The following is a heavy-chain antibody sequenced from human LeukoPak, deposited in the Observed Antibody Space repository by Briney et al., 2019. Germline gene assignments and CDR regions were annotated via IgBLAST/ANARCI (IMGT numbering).Heavy chain of an antibody. D-gene: IGHD2-21*01. V-gene: IGHV3-21*01. J-gene: IGHJ6*03. CDR2: ITSSSTYI. CDR3: AKVAVYYYYMDV. CDR1: GFTFSSYN. Sequence: GGSLRLSCAASGFTFSSYNMNWVRQAPGKGLEWVSSITSSSTYIYYADSVKGRFTISRDNSKNTLYLQMNSLRAEDTAVYFCAKVAVYYYYMDVWGKGTTVTISS.